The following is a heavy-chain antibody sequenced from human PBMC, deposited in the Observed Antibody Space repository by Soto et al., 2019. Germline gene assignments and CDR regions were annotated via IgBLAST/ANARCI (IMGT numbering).Heavy chain of an antibody. V-gene: IGHV1-18*01. CDR2: ISPNSGNT. J-gene: IGHJ4*02. Sequence: GASVKVSCKASGYSFTTYDITWLRQAPGQGLEWMGWISPNSGNTNYAQKLQGRVSMTTETSTRTVYMELRSLRSDDTAVYYCARRPPFSYGDFVTYYFDYWGQGTVVTVSS. CDR3: ARRPPFSYGDFVTYYFDY. CDR1: GYSFTTYD. D-gene: IGHD4-17*01.